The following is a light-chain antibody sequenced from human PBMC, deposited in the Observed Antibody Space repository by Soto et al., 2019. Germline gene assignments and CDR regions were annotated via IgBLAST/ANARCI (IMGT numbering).Light chain of an antibody. V-gene: IGKV3-20*01. CDR1: QIVGRNY. CDR2: AAS. J-gene: IGKJ4*02. Sequence: ENVLTQSPGTLSLSPGERATLSCRASQIVGRNYLAWYQQKPGQAPRLLIFAASSRATGTPDRFSGSGSGTGFTLTITRLEPEDFAVYFCQQYASSPLTFGRGTKVEIK. CDR3: QQYASSPLT.